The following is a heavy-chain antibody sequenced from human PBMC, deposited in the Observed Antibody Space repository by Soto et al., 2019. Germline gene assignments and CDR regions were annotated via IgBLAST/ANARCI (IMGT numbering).Heavy chain of an antibody. CDR3: ARHNYDSSGTAVDV. V-gene: IGHV4-31*03. CDR1: GGSISSGNYY. CDR2: IYYSGST. D-gene: IGHD3-22*01. J-gene: IGHJ6*02. Sequence: QVQLQESGPGLVKPSQTLSLTCTVSGGSISSGNYYWSWIRQHPGQGLEWIGYIYYSGSTYYNPSLKSRVTISVDPSKNQCSLKLSSVTAADTAVYYCARHNYDSSGTAVDVWGQGTTVTVSS.